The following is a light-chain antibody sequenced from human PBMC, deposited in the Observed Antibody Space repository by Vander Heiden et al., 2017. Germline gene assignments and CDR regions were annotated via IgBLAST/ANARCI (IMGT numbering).Light chain of an antibody. V-gene: IGLV3-25*03. Sequence: SYELTQPPSVSVSPGQTARITCSGDASPKQSVYWYQQNPGQAAVLVSFNDSERPSGIPERCSCSSSGTTVTSNISGVQAEDGADYYCQSAASSGNYLVFGGGTKLTVL. CDR3: QSAASSGNYLV. J-gene: IGLJ3*02. CDR1: ASPKQS. CDR2: NDS.